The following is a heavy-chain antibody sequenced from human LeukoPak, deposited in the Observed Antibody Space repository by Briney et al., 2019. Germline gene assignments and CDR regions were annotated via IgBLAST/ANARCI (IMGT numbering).Heavy chain of an antibody. CDR3: ARQLHGDYTVFAY. CDR2: IYHSGST. CDR1: GYSISSGYY. J-gene: IGHJ4*02. D-gene: IGHD4-17*01. Sequence: SETLSLTCAVSGYSISSGYYWGWIRQPPGKGLEWIGKIYHSGSTYYNPSLKSRVTISVDTSKNQFSLKLSSVTAADTAVYYCARQLHGDYTVFAYWGQGTLVTVSS. V-gene: IGHV4-38-2*01.